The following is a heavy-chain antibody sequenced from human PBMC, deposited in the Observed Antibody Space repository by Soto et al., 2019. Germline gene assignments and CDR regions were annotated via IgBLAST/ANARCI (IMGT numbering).Heavy chain of an antibody. V-gene: IGHV4-31*03. Sequence: SETLSLTCTVSGDSIGGVGYWSWIRQFPGRGLEWIGCISSSGSTYYNPALNNRISLSLDTSQNQFSLKLPSVTAADTAIYYCARSGVTGIVIPSHWFDPWGQGTLVTVSS. J-gene: IGHJ5*02. CDR3: ARSGVTGIVIPSHWFDP. CDR2: ISSSGST. D-gene: IGHD2-21*02. CDR1: GDSIGGVGY.